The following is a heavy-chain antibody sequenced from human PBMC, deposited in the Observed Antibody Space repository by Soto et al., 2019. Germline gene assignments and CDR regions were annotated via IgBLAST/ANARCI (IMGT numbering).Heavy chain of an antibody. CDR1: GGSVNSGNYY. CDR3: ARVERGTATTVVDAFDI. Sequence: QVQLQQWGAGLLKPSETLSLTCAVFGGSVNSGNYYWSWIRQPPGKGLEWIGEMSHSGGTHFNPSPKRRVTISVDTSKNQFSLKMSSVTAADTALYYCARVERGTATTVVDAFDIWGPGTMVTVSS. D-gene: IGHD1-1*01. J-gene: IGHJ3*02. V-gene: IGHV4-34*01. CDR2: MSHSGGT.